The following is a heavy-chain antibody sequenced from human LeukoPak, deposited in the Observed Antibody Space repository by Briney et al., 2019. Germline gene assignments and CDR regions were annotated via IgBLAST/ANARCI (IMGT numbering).Heavy chain of an antibody. CDR1: GFTFSSYW. Sequence: GGSLRLSCAASGFTFSSYWISWVRQAPGKGLEWVANIKQDGSEKYYVDSVKGRFTISRDNAKNSLYLQMNSLRAEDPAVYYWARDLGPVAYWGQETLVTVS. CDR3: ARDLGPVAY. CDR2: IKQDGSEK. J-gene: IGHJ4*02. V-gene: IGHV3-7*03.